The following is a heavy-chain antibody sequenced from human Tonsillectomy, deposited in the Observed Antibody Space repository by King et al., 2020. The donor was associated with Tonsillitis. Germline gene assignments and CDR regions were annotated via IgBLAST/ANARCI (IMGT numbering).Heavy chain of an antibody. J-gene: IGHJ4*02. V-gene: IGHV2-5*01. D-gene: IGHD5-18*01. CDR3: AHRLLSDSGYSYGLDY. CDR2: IYLNDDK. CDR1: GFSLSTSGVG. Sequence: ITLKESGPTLVKPTQTLTLTCTFSGFSLSTSGVGVGCIRQPPGKALGWLALIYLNDDKRYSPSLKSRLTITKETSKNQVVLRMTNMDPVDTATYYCAHRLLSDSGYSYGLDYWGQGTLVTVSS.